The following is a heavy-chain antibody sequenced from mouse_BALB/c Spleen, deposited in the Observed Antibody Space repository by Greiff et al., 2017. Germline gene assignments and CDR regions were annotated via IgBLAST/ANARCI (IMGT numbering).Heavy chain of an antibody. CDR1: GFTFSDYY. CDR3: ARNYRYDGDY. J-gene: IGHJ4*01. D-gene: IGHD2-14*01. CDR2: ISDGGSYT. V-gene: IGHV5-4*02. Sequence: EVKVVESGGGLVKPGGSLKLSCAASGFTFSDYYMYWVRQTPEKRLEWVATISDGGSYTYYPDSVKGRFTISRDNAKNNLYLQMSSLKSEDTAMYYCARNYRYDGDYWGQGTSVTVSS.